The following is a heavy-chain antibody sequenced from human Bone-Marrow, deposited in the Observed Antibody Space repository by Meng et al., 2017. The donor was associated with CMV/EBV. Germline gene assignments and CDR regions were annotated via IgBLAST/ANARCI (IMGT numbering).Heavy chain of an antibody. D-gene: IGHD2-2*02. CDR1: GYTFTSYG. V-gene: IGHV1-46*01. J-gene: IGHJ6*02. Sequence: ASVKVSCKASGYTFTSYGISWVRQAPGQGLEWMGIINPSGGSTSYAQKFQGRVTMTRDTSTSTVYMELSSLRSEDTAVYYCARDDSEYCSSTSCYSLYGRDVWGQGNTVNVPS. CDR3: ARDDSEYCSSTSCYSLYGRDV. CDR2: INPSGGST.